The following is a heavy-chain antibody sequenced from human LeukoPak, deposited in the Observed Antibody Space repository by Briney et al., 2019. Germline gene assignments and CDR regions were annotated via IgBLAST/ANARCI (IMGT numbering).Heavy chain of an antibody. CDR1: GGSINSYY. D-gene: IGHD3-10*01. J-gene: IGHJ6*01. CDR3: ARTSRHFYSSGSNVTPWPADMDV. CDR2: IYYSGST. Sequence: PSEALSLTCTVSGGSINSYYCTWIRQPPGKGLEWIGYIYYSGSTHYNPSLNSRLTISIDTYKNQFSLKLSSVTAADKAVYYCARTSRHFYSSGSNVTPWPADMDVWGQGNTVTVSS. V-gene: IGHV4-59*01.